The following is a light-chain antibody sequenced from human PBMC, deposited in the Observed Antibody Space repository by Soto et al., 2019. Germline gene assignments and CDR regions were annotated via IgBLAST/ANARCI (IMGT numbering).Light chain of an antibody. CDR1: NSDVGRYNF. J-gene: IGLJ3*02. V-gene: IGLV2-11*01. Sequence: QSALTQPRSVSGSPGQSVTISCTGTNSDVGRYNFVSWYQRLPGKAPKLLISAVSQRPSGVPDRFSGSKSGNTASLTISGLQADDEADYFCYSYTASDIWVFGGGTQLTVL. CDR3: YSYTASDIWV. CDR2: AVS.